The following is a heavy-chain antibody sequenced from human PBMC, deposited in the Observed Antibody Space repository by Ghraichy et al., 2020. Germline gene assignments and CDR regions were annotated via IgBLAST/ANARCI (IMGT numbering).Heavy chain of an antibody. CDR2: IDPRDSYT. CDR1: GYNFQFFW. Sequence: GESLNISCEGSGYNFQFFWITWVRQQPGKGLEWMGRIDPRDSYTVYSPSFQGRVTFSIDKSISTAYLVLSSLEASDTAFYFCARHRHLAEGFSPFDRWGQGTLLTVSS. J-gene: IGHJ5*02. V-gene: IGHV5-10-1*01. CDR3: ARHRHLAEGFSPFDR.